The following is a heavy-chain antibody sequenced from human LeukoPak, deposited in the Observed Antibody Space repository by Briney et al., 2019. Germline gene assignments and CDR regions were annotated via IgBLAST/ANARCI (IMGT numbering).Heavy chain of an antibody. CDR3: ARNGRSYGPTHDAFDI. Sequence: SETLSLTCTVSGGSISSSSYCWGWIRQPPGKGLEWIGSIYYSGSTYYNPSLKTRVTISVDTSKNQFSLKLSSVTAADTAVYYCARNGRSYGPTHDAFDIWGRGTMVTVSS. D-gene: IGHD5-18*01. CDR2: IYYSGST. CDR1: GGSISSSSYC. J-gene: IGHJ3*02. V-gene: IGHV4-39*01.